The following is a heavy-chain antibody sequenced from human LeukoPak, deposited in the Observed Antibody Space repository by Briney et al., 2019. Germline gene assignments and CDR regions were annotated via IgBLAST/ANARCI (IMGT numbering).Heavy chain of an antibody. J-gene: IGHJ4*02. CDR2: ISYDGSNK. V-gene: IGHV3-30*04. Sequence: GGSLRLSCAASGFTFRSYAMHGVREAPGKGLEWVAGISYDGSNKYYADSVKGRFTISRDNSKNTLYLQMNSLRAEDTAVYYCARVGPTADYYDSSGPLPDYWGQGTLVTVSS. CDR1: GFTFRSYA. D-gene: IGHD3-22*01. CDR3: ARVGPTADYYDSSGPLPDY.